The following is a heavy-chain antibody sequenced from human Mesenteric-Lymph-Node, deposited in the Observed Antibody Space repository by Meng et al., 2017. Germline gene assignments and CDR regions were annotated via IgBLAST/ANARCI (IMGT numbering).Heavy chain of an antibody. CDR3: VPLIVVVIHPTLGY. CDR1: GFTFDDYA. V-gene: IGHV3-9*01. J-gene: IGHJ4*02. D-gene: IGHD3-22*01. CDR2: ISWNSGSI. Sequence: GGSLRLSCAASGFTFDDYAMHWVRQAPGKGLEWVSGISWNSGSIGYADSVKGRFTISRDNAKNSLYLQMNSLRAEDTAVYYCVPLIVVVIHPTLGYWGQGTLVTVSS.